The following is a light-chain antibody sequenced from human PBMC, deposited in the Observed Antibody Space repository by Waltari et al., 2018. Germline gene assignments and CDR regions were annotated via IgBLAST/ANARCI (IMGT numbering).Light chain of an antibody. CDR3: QQCNNSPPT. CDR1: QSVSSQ. Sequence: EIVLTQYPATLSLSPGEGATLSCRASQSVSSQLVWYQQKRGQAPRLLIYDASNRATGIPARFGGSGSGTDFTLTISSLEPEDFAVYYCQQCNNSPPTFGQGTKVEIK. CDR2: DAS. J-gene: IGKJ1*01. V-gene: IGKV3-11*01.